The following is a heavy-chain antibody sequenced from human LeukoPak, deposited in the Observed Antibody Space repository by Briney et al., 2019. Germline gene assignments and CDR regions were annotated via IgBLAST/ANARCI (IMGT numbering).Heavy chain of an antibody. CDR1: GGSFSGYY. CDR2: INHSGST. Sequence: PSETLSLTCAVYGGSFSGYYWSWIRQPPGKGLEWIGEINHSGSTNYNPSLKSRVTISVDTSKNQFSLKLSSVTAADTAVYYCARRAGIAARPWLYWGQGTLVTVSS. J-gene: IGHJ4*02. V-gene: IGHV4-34*01. CDR3: ARRAGIAARPWLY. D-gene: IGHD6-6*01.